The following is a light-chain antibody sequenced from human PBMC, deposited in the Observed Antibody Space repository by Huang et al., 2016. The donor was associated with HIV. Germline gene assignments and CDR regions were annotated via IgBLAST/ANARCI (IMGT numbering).Light chain of an antibody. CDR3: QQRSIWPPLT. J-gene: IGKJ4*01. Sequence: EIVLTQSPATLSLSPGERATLSCRASQSVSKYLAWYQKKAGQDPRLLIYNASNRANRVPARFSGSVSGTDFTLTIDSLEAEYFAVYYCQQRSIWPPLTFGGETKVEVK. CDR2: NAS. V-gene: IGKV3-11*01. CDR1: QSVSKY.